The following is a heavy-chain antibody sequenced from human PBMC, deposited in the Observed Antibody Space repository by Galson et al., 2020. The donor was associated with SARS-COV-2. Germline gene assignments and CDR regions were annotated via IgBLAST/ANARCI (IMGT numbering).Heavy chain of an antibody. Sequence: SETLSLTCTVSGGSISSSYWSWNRQPPGKGLEWIGYLYYSGSTNYNPSLKSRLTISVDTSKNQFPLKLSAVTAADTAAYYCARSVIGLLFETWYFVSWGQGTLVTVSS. J-gene: IGHJ4*02. V-gene: IGHV4-59*01. CDR2: LYYSGST. D-gene: IGHD3-16*02. CDR3: ARSVIGLLFETWYFVS. CDR1: GGSISSSY.